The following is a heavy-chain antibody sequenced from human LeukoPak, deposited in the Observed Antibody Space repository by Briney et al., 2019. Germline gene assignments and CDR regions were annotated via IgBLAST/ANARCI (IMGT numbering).Heavy chain of an antibody. CDR2: TYYRSKWYD. CDR3: ARGYSFHY. Sequence: SQTLSLTCAISGDSVFSNSPAWNWIRQSPSRGLEWLGRTYYRSKWYDEYAVSVKSRITINADSSKNQFSLHLNSVTPDDTAVYYCARGYSFHYWGQGTLVTVSS. J-gene: IGHJ4*02. CDR1: GDSVFSNSPA. V-gene: IGHV6-1*01. D-gene: IGHD6-25*01.